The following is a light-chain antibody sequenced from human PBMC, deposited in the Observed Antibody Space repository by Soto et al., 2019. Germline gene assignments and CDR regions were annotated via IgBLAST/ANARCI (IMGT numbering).Light chain of an antibody. Sequence: QSALTQPASVSGSPGQSITISCTGTSSDVGSYNLVSWYQQLPGKAPKLMIYEGSKRPSGISNRFSGSNSGSTASLTISGLQAEDEADYYRCSYAGRSTYVFGTGTKLTVL. CDR1: SSDVGSYNL. J-gene: IGLJ1*01. V-gene: IGLV2-23*01. CDR2: EGS. CDR3: CSYAGRSTYV.